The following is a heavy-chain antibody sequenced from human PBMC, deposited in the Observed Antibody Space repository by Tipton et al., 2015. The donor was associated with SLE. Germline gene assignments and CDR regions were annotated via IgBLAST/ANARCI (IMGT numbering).Heavy chain of an antibody. CDR1: GFTFNNYW. Sequence: SLRLSCAPSGFTFNNYWMHWVRQGPGKGLVWVSRSNSDGSITSYADSVRGRFTISRDNAKNSLYLQMNSLRAEDTAVYYCARVSPLRFLEWFLDYWGQGTLVTASS. D-gene: IGHD3-3*01. CDR2: SNSDGSIT. V-gene: IGHV3-74*01. CDR3: ARVSPLRFLEWFLDY. J-gene: IGHJ4*02.